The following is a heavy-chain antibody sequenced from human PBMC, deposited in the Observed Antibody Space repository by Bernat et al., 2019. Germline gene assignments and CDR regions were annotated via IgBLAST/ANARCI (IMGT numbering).Heavy chain of an antibody. CDR2: ISGSGGST. D-gene: IGHD3-9*01. Sequence: EVQLVESGGGLVQPGGSLRLSCSASGFTFSSYAMSWVRQAPGKGLEWVSAISGSGGSTYYADSVKGRFTISRDNSKNTLYLQMNSLRAEDTAVYYCAKVYDILTGPTDGWYFDYWGQGTLVTVSS. CDR3: AKVYDILTGPTDGWYFDY. J-gene: IGHJ4*02. CDR1: GFTFSSYA. V-gene: IGHV3-23*04.